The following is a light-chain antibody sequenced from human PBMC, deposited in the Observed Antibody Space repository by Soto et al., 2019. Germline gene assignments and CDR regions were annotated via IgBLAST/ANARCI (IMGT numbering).Light chain of an antibody. V-gene: IGLV2-8*01. J-gene: IGLJ1*01. Sequence: QSALTQPPSASGSPGQSVTISCTGTSSDVGGYNYVSWYQQHPGRAPKLMIYEVSKRPSGVPDRFSGSKSGNTASLTVSGLQTEAEADDYCSSYAGSNNQVFGTGSKVTVL. CDR1: SSDVGGYNY. CDR3: SSYAGSNNQV. CDR2: EVS.